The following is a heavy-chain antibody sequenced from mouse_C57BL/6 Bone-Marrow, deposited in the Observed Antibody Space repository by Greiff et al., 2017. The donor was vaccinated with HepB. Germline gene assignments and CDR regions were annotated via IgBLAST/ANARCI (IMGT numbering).Heavy chain of an antibody. Sequence: QVQLKESGAELARPGASVKLSCKASGYTFTSYGISWVKQRTGQGLEWIGEIYPRSGNTYYNEKFKGKAKLTADKSSSTAYMELRSLTSEYSAVYFCARANHVYAMDYWGQGTSVTVSS. V-gene: IGHV1-81*01. D-gene: IGHD4-1*01. J-gene: IGHJ4*01. CDR1: GYTFTSYG. CDR2: IYPRSGNT. CDR3: ARANHVYAMDY.